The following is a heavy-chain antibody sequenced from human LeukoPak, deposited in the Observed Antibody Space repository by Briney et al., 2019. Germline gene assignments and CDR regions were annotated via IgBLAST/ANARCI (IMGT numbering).Heavy chain of an antibody. CDR1: GFTFKRYH. CDR3: SRAYSPPWISSSYAFDM. D-gene: IGHD5-12*01. CDR2: IDGGGTNT. J-gene: IGHJ3*02. Sequence: GGSLRLSCAASGFTFKRYHMSWVRQAPGKGLDWVSSIDGGGTNTYYADSVKGRFTISRDNSKNTLYLHMNSLRAEDTAVYYCSRAYSPPWISSSYAFDMWGQGTMVTVSS. V-gene: IGHV3-23*01.